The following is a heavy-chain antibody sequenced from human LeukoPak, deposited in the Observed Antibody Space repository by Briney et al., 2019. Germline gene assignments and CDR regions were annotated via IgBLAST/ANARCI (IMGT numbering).Heavy chain of an antibody. CDR3: ARAYDYGGNGDAFDI. CDR2: INPNSGGT. Sequence: GASVKVSCKASGYTFTGYYMHWVRQAPGQGLEWMGWINPNSGGTNYAQKFQGWVIMTRDMSISTAYMELSRLRSDDTAVYYCARAYDYGGNGDAFDIWGQGTMVTVSS. CDR1: GYTFTGYY. V-gene: IGHV1-2*04. D-gene: IGHD4-23*01. J-gene: IGHJ3*02.